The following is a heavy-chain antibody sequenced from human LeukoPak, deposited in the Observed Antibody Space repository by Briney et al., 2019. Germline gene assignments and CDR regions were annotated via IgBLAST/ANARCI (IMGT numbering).Heavy chain of an antibody. V-gene: IGHV3-7*01. CDR1: GFSFRSHW. J-gene: IGHJ3*02. D-gene: IGHD5-24*01. CDR3: ATISAQTFDI. Sequence: PGGSLRLSCVGSGFSFRSHWVNWVRQSPGKGLEWVANIKPDGSDKYYVDSARGRFTVSSDNAKNSAFLKMNSLRAEDKAIYCCATISAQTFDIWGQGTLVSVSS. CDR2: IKPDGSDK.